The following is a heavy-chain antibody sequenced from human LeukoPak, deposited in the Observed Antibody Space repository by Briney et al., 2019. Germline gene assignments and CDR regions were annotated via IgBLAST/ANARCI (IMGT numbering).Heavy chain of an antibody. D-gene: IGHD3-3*01. Sequence: GGSLRLSCAASGFTFADYAMNWVRQAPGKGLEWVSSIISGSGGSAYYADSVKGRFTISRDNSKNTLYLQMNTLRAEDTAVYYCAKSDLEWLPNSFDYWGQGTLVTVSS. J-gene: IGHJ4*02. CDR2: IISGSGGSA. CDR3: AKSDLEWLPNSFDY. CDR1: GFTFADYA. V-gene: IGHV3-23*01.